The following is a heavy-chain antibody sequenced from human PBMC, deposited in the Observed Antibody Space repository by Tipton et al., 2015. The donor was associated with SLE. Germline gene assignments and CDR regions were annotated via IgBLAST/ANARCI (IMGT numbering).Heavy chain of an antibody. CDR1: GFTFSSYT. V-gene: IGHV3-21*04. D-gene: IGHD6-13*01. Sequence: SLRLSCAASGFTFSSYTMNWVRQAPGKGLEWVSSISSSSSHIYYADSVKGRFTISRDNAQNSLFLQMNSLRAEDTAVYYCAKALAAAGTWYFDLWGRGTLVTVSS. CDR2: ISSSSSHI. CDR3: AKALAAAGTWYFDL. J-gene: IGHJ2*01.